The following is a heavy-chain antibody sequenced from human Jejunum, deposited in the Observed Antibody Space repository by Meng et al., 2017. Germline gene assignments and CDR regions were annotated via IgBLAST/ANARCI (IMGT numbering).Heavy chain of an antibody. D-gene: IGHD3-10*01. CDR2: VWLSGAT. CDR1: GDFTSSSDR. Sequence: HVPLSESGCWLVKPSGTLSLTCAVSGDFTSSSDRWTWVRQAPGRGLEWIGEVWLSGATYYNPSLESRLTISIDTSNNRFSLELSSATAADTAVYYCARGVLERYFDYWGQGALVTVSS. V-gene: IGHV4-4*02. J-gene: IGHJ4*02. CDR3: ARGVLERYFDY.